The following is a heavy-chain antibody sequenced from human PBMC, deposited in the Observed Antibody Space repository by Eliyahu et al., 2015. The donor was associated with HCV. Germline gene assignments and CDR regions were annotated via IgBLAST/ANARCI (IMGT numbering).Heavy chain of an antibody. CDR3: ARIAYSYSWYRQRWFDA. V-gene: IGHV4-4*02. CDR2: VYDSGST. J-gene: IGHJ5*02. Sequence: QVQLQELGPGLVKTSGTLSLTCAVSGASINKNNWWSWVRQPPGKGLEWIGEVYDSGSTNYXPSLRSRVSISIDKAKNEFSLTLTSVAAADTALYYCARIAYSYSWYRQRWFDAWGQGILVTVSS. D-gene: IGHD3-16*02. CDR1: GASINKNNW.